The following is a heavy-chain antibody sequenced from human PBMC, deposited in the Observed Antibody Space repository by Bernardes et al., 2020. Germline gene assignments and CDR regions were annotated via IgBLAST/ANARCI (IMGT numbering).Heavy chain of an antibody. Sequence: GGSLGLSCAASGFTFDDYTMHWVRQAPGKGLEWVSLISWDGGSTYYADSVKGRFTISRDNSKNSLYLQMNSLRTEDTALYYCAKGPGGEYSSSSVYFDYWGQGTLVTVSS. J-gene: IGHJ4*02. CDR1: GFTFDDYT. D-gene: IGHD6-6*01. V-gene: IGHV3-43*01. CDR2: ISWDGGST. CDR3: AKGPGGEYSSSSVYFDY.